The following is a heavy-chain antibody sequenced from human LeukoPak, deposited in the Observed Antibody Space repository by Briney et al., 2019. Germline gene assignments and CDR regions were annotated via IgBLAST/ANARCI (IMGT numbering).Heavy chain of an antibody. J-gene: IGHJ4*02. CDR1: GGSVSSYY. Sequence: PSETLSLTCTVSGGSVSSYYRSWIRQPPGKGLAWIGYIYYSGSTNYNPSLKSRVTISVDTSKNQISLKLSSVTAADTAVYYCAVKGVNYYDSSGYVDYWGQGTLVTVSS. CDR3: AVKGVNYYDSSGYVDY. V-gene: IGHV4-59*02. CDR2: IYYSGST. D-gene: IGHD3-22*01.